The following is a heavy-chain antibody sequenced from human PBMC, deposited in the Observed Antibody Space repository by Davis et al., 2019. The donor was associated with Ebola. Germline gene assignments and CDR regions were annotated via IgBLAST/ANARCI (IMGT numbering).Heavy chain of an antibody. D-gene: IGHD4-17*01. Sequence: MPSETLSLTCAVYGGSFSGYYWSWIRQPPGKGLEWIGEINHSGSTNYNPSLKSRVTISVDTSKNQFSLKLSSVTAADTAVYYCAFGHDYGDYPDYWGQGTLVTVSS. CDR3: AFGHDYGDYPDY. V-gene: IGHV4-34*01. J-gene: IGHJ4*02. CDR2: INHSGST. CDR1: GGSFSGYY.